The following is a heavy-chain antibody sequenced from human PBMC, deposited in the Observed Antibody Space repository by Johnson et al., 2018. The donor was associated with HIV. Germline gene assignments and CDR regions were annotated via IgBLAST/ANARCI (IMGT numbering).Heavy chain of an antibody. CDR3: ASEIYRPRPSSSWYVGAFDI. Sequence: QMLLVESGGGVVQPGGSLRLSCAASRFTFSSYAMHWVRQAPGKGLEWVAVISYDGSNKYYADSVKGRFTISRDNSKNTLYLQMNSLRAEDTAVYYCASEIYRPRPSSSWYVGAFDIWGQGTMVTVSS. CDR1: RFTFSSYA. D-gene: IGHD6-13*01. CDR2: ISYDGSNK. V-gene: IGHV3-30-3*01. J-gene: IGHJ3*02.